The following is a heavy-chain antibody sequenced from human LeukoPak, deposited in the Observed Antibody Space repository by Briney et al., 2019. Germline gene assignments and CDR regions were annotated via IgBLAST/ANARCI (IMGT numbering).Heavy chain of an antibody. CDR3: AKDAHYYGSGSYNDY. D-gene: IGHD3-10*01. V-gene: IGHV3-23*01. J-gene: IGHJ4*02. CDR1: GVTFSSYA. Sequence: GSLRLSCAASGVTFSSYAMSWVRQAPGKGLEWVSAISGSGGSTYYADSVKGGFTISRENYKKTLYLQMNSVRAEDTAVYYCAKDAHYYGSGSYNDYWGQGTLVTVSS. CDR2: ISGSGGST.